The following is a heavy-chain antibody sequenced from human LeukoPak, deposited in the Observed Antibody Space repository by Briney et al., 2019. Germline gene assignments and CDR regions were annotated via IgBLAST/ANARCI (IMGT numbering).Heavy chain of an antibody. V-gene: IGHV3-74*01. J-gene: IGHJ4*02. Sequence: GGSLRLSCAVSGFTFSSYWMHWVRQAPGKGLVWVSRINSDGSSTIYADSVQGRFTISRDNAKNTLYLQMNSLRAEDTAVYYCAKEKYYGSDWGQGTLVTVSS. CDR1: GFTFSSYW. D-gene: IGHD3-10*01. CDR3: AKEKYYGSD. CDR2: INSDGSST.